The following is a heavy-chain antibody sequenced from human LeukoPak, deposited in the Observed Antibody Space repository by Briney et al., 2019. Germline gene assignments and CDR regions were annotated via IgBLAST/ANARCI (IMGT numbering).Heavy chain of an antibody. CDR2: IRYDGSNK. Sequence: PGGSLRLSCAASGFTFSSYGMHWVRQAPGKGLEWVAFIRYDGSNKYYADSVKGRFTISRDNSKNTLYLQMNSLRAEDTAVYYCASLIAACLYYFDYWGQGTLVTVSS. V-gene: IGHV3-30*02. J-gene: IGHJ4*02. D-gene: IGHD6-6*01. CDR1: GFTFSSYG. CDR3: ASLIAACLYYFDY.